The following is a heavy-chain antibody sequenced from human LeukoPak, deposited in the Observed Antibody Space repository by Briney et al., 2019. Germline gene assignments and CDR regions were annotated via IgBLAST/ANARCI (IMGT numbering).Heavy chain of an antibody. Sequence: GASVKVSCKASGYTFTSYYMHWVRQAPGQGLEWMGIINPSGDSTSYAQKFQGRVTMTRDTSTSTVYMELSSLRSEDTAVYYCARESYGDYFDYWGQGTLVTVSS. CDR3: ARESYGDYFDY. D-gene: IGHD2-8*01. CDR2: INPSGDST. CDR1: GYTFTSYY. V-gene: IGHV1-46*01. J-gene: IGHJ4*02.